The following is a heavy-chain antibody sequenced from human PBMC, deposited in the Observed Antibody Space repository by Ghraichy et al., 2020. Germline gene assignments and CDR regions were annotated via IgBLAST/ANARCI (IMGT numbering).Heavy chain of an antibody. Sequence: ASVKVSCKASGYTFTGYYMHWVRQAPGQGLEWMGWINPNSGGTNYAQKFQGRVTMTRDTSISTAYMELSRLRSDDTAVYYCARCPRASDYDFWSGYYMDYWGQGTLVTVSS. D-gene: IGHD3-3*01. CDR2: INPNSGGT. CDR1: GYTFTGYY. J-gene: IGHJ4*02. V-gene: IGHV1-2*02. CDR3: ARCPRASDYDFWSGYYMDY.